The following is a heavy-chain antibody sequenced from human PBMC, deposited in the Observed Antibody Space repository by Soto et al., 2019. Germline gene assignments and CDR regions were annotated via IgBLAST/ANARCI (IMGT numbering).Heavy chain of an antibody. V-gene: IGHV3-30*18. Sequence: QVQLVESGGGVVQPGRSLRLSCAASGFTFSSYGMHWVRQAPGKGLEWVAVISYDGSNKYYADSVKGRFTISRDNSKNTLYLQMNCLRAEDTAVYYCANSGYDLSLYSEYFQHWGQGTLVTVSS. D-gene: IGHD5-12*01. CDR1: GFTFSSYG. CDR3: ANSGYDLSLYSEYFQH. CDR2: ISYDGSNK. J-gene: IGHJ1*01.